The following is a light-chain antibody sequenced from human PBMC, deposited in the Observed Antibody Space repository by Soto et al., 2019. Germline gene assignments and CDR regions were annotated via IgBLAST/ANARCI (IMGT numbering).Light chain of an antibody. CDR2: AAS. J-gene: IGKJ3*01. CDR3: QHTYNTPFT. Sequence: DIQMTQAPSSLSASVGDRVTITCRASQSISRYVNWYQQKPRKAPRLLIFAASSLQGGVPSRFSGSGSGTDFTLTISSLQPEDFATYYCQHTYNTPFTFGHGTKVEIK. V-gene: IGKV1-39*01. CDR1: QSISRY.